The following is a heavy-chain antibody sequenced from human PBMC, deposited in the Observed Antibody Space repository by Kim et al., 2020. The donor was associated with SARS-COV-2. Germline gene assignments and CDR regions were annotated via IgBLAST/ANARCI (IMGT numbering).Heavy chain of an antibody. V-gene: IGHV3-64*01. CDR1: GFTFSSYA. Sequence: GGSLRLSCAASGFTFSSYAMHWVRQAPGKGLEYVSAFSSNGGSTYYANSVKGRFTISRDNSKNTLYLQMGSLRAEDMAVYYCAREHYYDKKWDYWGQGTLVSVSS. CDR2: FSSNGGST. J-gene: IGHJ4*02. D-gene: IGHD3-22*01. CDR3: AREHYYDKKWDY.